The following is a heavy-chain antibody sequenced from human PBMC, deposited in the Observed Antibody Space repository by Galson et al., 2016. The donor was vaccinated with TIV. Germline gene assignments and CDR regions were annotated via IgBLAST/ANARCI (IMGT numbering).Heavy chain of an antibody. CDR3: ATGGQYEMRGEYPPLFYCYMDV. CDR2: IVASFRTP. D-gene: IGHD2/OR15-2a*01. CDR1: RGTFKNRA. Sequence: QSGAEVKKPGSSVKVSCHASRGTFKNRAISWVRQAPGQGLEWMGGIVASFRTPNYAQKFQGRVTIATDESTNTAYMQLNSLTADDTAVYFCATGGQYEMRGEYPPLFYCYMDVWGKGTTVTVSS. V-gene: IGHV1-69*05. J-gene: IGHJ6*03.